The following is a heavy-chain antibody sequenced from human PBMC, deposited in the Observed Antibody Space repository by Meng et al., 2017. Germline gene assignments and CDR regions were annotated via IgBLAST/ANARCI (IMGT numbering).Heavy chain of an antibody. CDR3: TIYTRGHI. Sequence: EVQLVESGGGLVQPGGSLRLACAASGFTFSSYAMSWVRQAPGKGLEWVSAISGSGGSTYYADSVKGRFTISRDDSKNMAYLQMNSLETEDTALYYCTIYTRGHIWGQGSMVTVSS. CDR1: GFTFSSYA. CDR2: ISGSGGST. V-gene: IGHV3-23*04. D-gene: IGHD3-10*01. J-gene: IGHJ3*02.